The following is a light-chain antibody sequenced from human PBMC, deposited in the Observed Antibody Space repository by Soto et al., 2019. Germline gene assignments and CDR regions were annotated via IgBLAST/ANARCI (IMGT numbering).Light chain of an antibody. Sequence: QSGLTQPASVSGSPGQSITISCTGSGRDIGAYDYVSWYQQHPGKAPKLIIYGVKNRPSGVSNRFSASKSAFTASLTISGRQTEDEADYYCSSYTTSYFYVFGPGTKLTVL. CDR2: GVK. CDR1: GRDIGAYDY. CDR3: SSYTTSYFYV. J-gene: IGLJ1*01. V-gene: IGLV2-14*01.